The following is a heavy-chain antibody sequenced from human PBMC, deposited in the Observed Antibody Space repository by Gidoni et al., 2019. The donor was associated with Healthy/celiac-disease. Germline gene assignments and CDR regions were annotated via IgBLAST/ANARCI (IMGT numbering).Heavy chain of an antibody. Sequence: QVQLQESGPGLVKPSQTLSLTCTVSGGSISSGSYYWSWIRQPAGKGLEWIGRIYTSGSTNYNPSLKSRVTISVDTSKNQFSLKLSSVTAADTAVYYCAREVRNQPNWFDPWCQGTLVTVSS. CDR3: AREVRNQPNWFDP. CDR2: IYTSGST. V-gene: IGHV4-61*02. CDR1: GGSISSGSYY. J-gene: IGHJ5*02. D-gene: IGHD4-4*01.